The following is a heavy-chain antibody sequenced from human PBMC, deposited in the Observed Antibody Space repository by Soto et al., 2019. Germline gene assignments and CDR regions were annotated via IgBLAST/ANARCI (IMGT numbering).Heavy chain of an antibody. V-gene: IGHV1-69*13. CDR2: IIPIFGTA. Sequence: SVKVSCKASGGTFSSYAISWVRQAPGQGLEWMGGIIPIFGTANYAQKFQGRVTITADESTSTAYMELSSLRSEDTAVYYCARVMVGIAAAGPYNWFDPWGQGTLVTVSS. CDR3: ARVMVGIAAAGPYNWFDP. J-gene: IGHJ5*02. CDR1: GGTFSSYA. D-gene: IGHD6-13*01.